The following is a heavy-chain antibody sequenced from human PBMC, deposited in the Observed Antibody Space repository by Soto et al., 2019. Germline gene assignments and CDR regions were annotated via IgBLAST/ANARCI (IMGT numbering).Heavy chain of an antibody. CDR2: IYPGDSDT. D-gene: IGHD2-2*01. V-gene: IGHV5-51*01. J-gene: IGHJ6*02. CDR1: GYSFTSYW. CDR3: ARHKDIIVVSAVMKYYYYGMDV. Sequence: SLKISCKASGYSFTSYWIAWVRQMPGKGLEWIGIIYPGDSDTRYSPSFQGQVTISADRSISTAYLQWSSLKASDTAIYYCARHKDIIVVSAVMKYYYYGMDVWGQGTTVTVSS.